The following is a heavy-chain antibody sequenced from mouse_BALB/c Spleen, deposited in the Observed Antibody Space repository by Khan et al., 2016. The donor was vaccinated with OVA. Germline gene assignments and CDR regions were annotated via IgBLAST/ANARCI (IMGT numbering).Heavy chain of an antibody. CDR1: GYTFTDYA. J-gene: IGHJ2*01. V-gene: IGHV1S137*01. CDR2: ISTYYGNT. D-gene: IGHD2-4*01. CDR3: PRPAYDCYFDY. Sequence: QVQLKQSGPELVRPGVSVKISCKGSGYTFTDYAMHWVKQSHAKSLERIGLISTYYGNTNYKQKFKGKATMNVDKSSRTAYMELARLTSEDSAIYYCPRPAYDCYFDYWFHGTTLTVSS.